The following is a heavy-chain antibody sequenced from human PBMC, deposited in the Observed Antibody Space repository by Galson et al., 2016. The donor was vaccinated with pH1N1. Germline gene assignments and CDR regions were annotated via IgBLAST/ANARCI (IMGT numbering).Heavy chain of an antibody. Sequence: SVKVSCKASGYTFTSYHIYWVRQATGQGLEWMGWMDPHTGNTAYAQNSQGRLTMTRDTSLGTAYMELSSLRSEDTAVYYCARGGCTTSTCYFYYQYYMDIWGKGTTVTVSS. CDR1: GYTFTSYH. CDR3: ARGGCTTSTCYFYYQYYMDI. CDR2: MDPHTGNT. D-gene: IGHD2/OR15-2a*01. V-gene: IGHV1-8*01. J-gene: IGHJ6*03.